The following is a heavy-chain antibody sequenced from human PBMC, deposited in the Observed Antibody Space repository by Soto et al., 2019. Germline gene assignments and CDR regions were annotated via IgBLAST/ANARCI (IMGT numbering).Heavy chain of an antibody. J-gene: IGHJ6*02. V-gene: IGHV1-2*04. CDR1: GYTFTGYY. Sequence: ASVKVSCKASGYTFTGYYMHWVRQAPGQGFEWMGWINPNSGGTNYAQKFQGWVTMTRDTSISTAYMELSRLRSDDTAVYYCAREGTTVTTFPYYYGMDVWGQGTTVTV. D-gene: IGHD4-17*01. CDR3: AREGTTVTTFPYYYGMDV. CDR2: INPNSGGT.